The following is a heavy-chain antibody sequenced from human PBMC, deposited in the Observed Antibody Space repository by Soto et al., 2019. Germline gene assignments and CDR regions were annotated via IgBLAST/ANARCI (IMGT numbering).Heavy chain of an antibody. D-gene: IGHD3-3*01. Sequence: SVKVSCKASGATFSSFAFSWVRQAPGQGLEWMGVIIPIFDTIKFEQKFQGRVTFTADESTGTAYMELSSLTYEDTAVYYCASPLKWSGYYIAFDYWGQGTLVTVSS. CDR1: GATFSSFA. J-gene: IGHJ4*02. CDR3: ASPLKWSGYYIAFDY. CDR2: IIPIFDTI. V-gene: IGHV1-69*13.